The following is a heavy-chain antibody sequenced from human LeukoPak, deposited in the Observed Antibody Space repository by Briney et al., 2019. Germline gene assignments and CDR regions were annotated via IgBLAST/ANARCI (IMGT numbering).Heavy chain of an antibody. CDR3: ARGAYFYGSGINWFDP. CDR2: IYTTGST. V-gene: IGHV4-61*09. CDR1: GGSISSTSYY. Sequence: SETLSLTCTVSGGSISSTSYYWSWIRQPAGKGLEWIGHIYTTGSTNYNPSLKSRVTISLDTSKNHFSLKLSSVTAADTAVYYCARGAYFYGSGINWFDPWGQGTLTTVSS. J-gene: IGHJ5*02. D-gene: IGHD3-10*01.